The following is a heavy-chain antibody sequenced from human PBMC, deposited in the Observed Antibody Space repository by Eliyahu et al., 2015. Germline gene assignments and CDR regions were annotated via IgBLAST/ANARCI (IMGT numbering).Heavy chain of an antibody. CDR1: GFTVSSNY. D-gene: IGHD3-16*01. CDR2: MYNGGAT. Sequence: EVQLVESGGGLIQPGGSLRLSCAASGFTVSSNYMSWVRQAPGKGLEWLSVMYNGGATYYADSVKGRFTISRDNSKNMLYLQMNSLRADDTAVYYCARDLGAYKRAFDYWGQGTLVTVSS. V-gene: IGHV3-53*01. CDR3: ARDLGAYKRAFDY. J-gene: IGHJ4*02.